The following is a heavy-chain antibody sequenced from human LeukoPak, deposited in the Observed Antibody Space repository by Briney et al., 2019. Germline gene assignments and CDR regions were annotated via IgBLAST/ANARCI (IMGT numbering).Heavy chain of an antibody. CDR2: ISGSGGST. CDR1: GFTFSSYG. J-gene: IGHJ4*02. Sequence: QAGGSLRLSCAASGFTFSSYGMSWVRQAPGKGLEWVSAISGSGGSTYYADSVKGRFTISRDNSKNTLYLQMNSLRAEDTAVYYCAREGGEWELLRTFDYWGQGTLVTVSS. D-gene: IGHD1-26*01. CDR3: AREGGEWELLRTFDY. V-gene: IGHV3-23*01.